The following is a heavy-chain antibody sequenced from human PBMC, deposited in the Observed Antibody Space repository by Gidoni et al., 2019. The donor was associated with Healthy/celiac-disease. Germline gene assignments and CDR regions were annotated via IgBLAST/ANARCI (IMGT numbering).Heavy chain of an antibody. CDR1: GSTFTGYY. J-gene: IGHJ4*02. CDR2: INPNSGGT. D-gene: IGHD6-13*01. V-gene: IGHV1-2*02. CDR3: ARDRFTRIAAAGVVDY. Sequence: QVQLVQSGAEVKKPGASVKVSCKASGSTFTGYYMHWVRQAPGQGLEWMGWINPNSGGTNYAQKFQGRVTMTRDTSISTAYMELSRLRSDDTAVYYCARDRFTRIAAAGVVDYWGQGTLVTVSS.